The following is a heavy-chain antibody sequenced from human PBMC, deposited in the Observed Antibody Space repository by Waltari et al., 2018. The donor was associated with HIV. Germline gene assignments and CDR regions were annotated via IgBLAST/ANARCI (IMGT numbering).Heavy chain of an antibody. V-gene: IGHV3-23*01. Sequence: EEQLLESGGGLGQPGGSLRLSCVASGFTFSNYAMTWLRQIPGKGLEWVAGLTSVCSITYHADSVQGRFIISRDNSKHTLFLQMTNLRVEDTAVYYCVKDPTTITRGYFDLWGRGTLVTVSS. D-gene: IGHD4-4*01. J-gene: IGHJ2*01. CDR1: GFTFSNYA. CDR2: LTSVCSIT. CDR3: VKDPTTITRGYFDL.